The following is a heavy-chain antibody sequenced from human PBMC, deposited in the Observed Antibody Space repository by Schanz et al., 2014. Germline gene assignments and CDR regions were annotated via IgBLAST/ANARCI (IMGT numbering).Heavy chain of an antibody. CDR2: FDAHDGRA. V-gene: IGHV3-23*04. CDR1: GFIFGNYG. J-gene: IGHJ4*02. Sequence: EVQLVESGGGWVQPGGSLRLSCAASGFIFGNYGMSWVRQAPGKGLEWVSGFDAHDGRAYYADSAKGRFTISRDNSKSTLYVEMNSLRVEDTAVYYCAKTLFPGGTQTFGNWGRGTLVTVSS. CDR3: AKTLFPGGTQTFGN. D-gene: IGHD2-8*02.